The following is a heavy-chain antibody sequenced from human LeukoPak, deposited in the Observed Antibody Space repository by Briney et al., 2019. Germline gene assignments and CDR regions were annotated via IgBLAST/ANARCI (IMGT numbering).Heavy chain of an antibody. CDR1: GDSVSSNSAA. Sequence: SQTLSLTCAISGDSVSSNSAAGHWIRQSPSRGLEWQGRTYYRSKWYNDYAVSVKSRITINPDTSKNQFSLQLNSVTPEDTAVYYCARDDGIAVAGRFDYWGQGTLVTVSS. D-gene: IGHD6-19*01. CDR3: ARDDGIAVAGRFDY. J-gene: IGHJ4*02. V-gene: IGHV6-1*01. CDR2: TYYRSKWYN.